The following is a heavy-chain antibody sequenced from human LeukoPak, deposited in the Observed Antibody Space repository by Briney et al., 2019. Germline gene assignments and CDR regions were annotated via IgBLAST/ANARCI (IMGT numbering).Heavy chain of an antibody. J-gene: IGHJ4*02. D-gene: IGHD1-14*01. V-gene: IGHV1-2*02. Sequence: ASVKVSCKASGYTFSGYYMHWVRQAPEQGLEWMGWINPNSGGTNYAQKFQGRVTMTRDTSTSTAYMELRSLRSDDTAVYYCARNFHPGNWDYWGQGTLVTVSS. CDR2: INPNSGGT. CDR3: ARNFHPGNWDY. CDR1: GYTFSGYY.